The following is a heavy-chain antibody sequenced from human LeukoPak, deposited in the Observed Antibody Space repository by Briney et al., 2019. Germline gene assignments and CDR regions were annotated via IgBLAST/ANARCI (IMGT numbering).Heavy chain of an antibody. J-gene: IGHJ5*02. CDR1: GGSMSDSIT. CDR2: IHDDGRT. CDR3: AKVLTATGLDL. Sequence: SETLSLTCSVSGGSMSDSITWGWVRQPPGKGLEWLANIHDDGRTAPNPSLRSRLTISQDRSKNQFSLKVSSVTAADTAFYYCAKVLTATGLDLWGQGILVTVSS. D-gene: IGHD1-1*01. V-gene: IGHV4/OR15-8*01.